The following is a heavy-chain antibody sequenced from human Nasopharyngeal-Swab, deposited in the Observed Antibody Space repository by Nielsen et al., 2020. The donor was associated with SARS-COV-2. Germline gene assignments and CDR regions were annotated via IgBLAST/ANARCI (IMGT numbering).Heavy chain of an antibody. D-gene: IGHD3-10*01. CDR1: GGSFSDYN. CDR3: ARGASGY. J-gene: IGHJ4*01. Sequence: SETLSLTCAVSGGSFSDYNWSWIRQPPGKGLEWIGNIYHSGRTNYNPSLKSRLAISIDTSKKQFSLKLSSVTAADTAVYYCARGASGYWGQGTLVTVSS. CDR2: IYHSGRT. V-gene: IGHV4-34*01.